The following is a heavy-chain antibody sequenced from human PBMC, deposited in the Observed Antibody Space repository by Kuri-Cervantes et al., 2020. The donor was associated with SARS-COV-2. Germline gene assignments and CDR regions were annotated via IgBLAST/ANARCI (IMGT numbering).Heavy chain of an antibody. CDR3: ASWGRDMTTVTWVDY. CDR2: INPNSGGT. D-gene: IGHD4-17*01. V-gene: IGHV1-2*06. J-gene: IGHJ4*02. CDR1: GYTFTGYY. Sequence: ASVKVSCKASGYTFTGYYMHWVRQAPGQGLEWMGRINPNSGGTNYAQKLQGRVTMTTDTSTSTAYVELRSLRSDDTAVYYCASWGRDMTTVTWVDYWGQGTLVTVSS.